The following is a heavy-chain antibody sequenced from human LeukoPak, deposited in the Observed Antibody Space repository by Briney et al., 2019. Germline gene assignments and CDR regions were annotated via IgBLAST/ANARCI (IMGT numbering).Heavy chain of an antibody. V-gene: IGHV3-23*01. CDR1: GFTFSSYA. J-gene: IGHJ4*02. CDR2: ISGSGGST. Sequence: PGGSLRLSCAAPGFTFSSYAMSWVRQAPGKGLEWVSAISGSGGSTYYADSVKGRFTISRDNSKNTLYLQMNSLRAEDTAAYYCAKDPSTLSHFDYWGQGTLVTVSS. CDR3: AKDPSTLSHFDY.